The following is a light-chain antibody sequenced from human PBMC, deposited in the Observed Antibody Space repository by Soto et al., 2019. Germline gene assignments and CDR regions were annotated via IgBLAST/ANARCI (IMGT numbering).Light chain of an antibody. CDR2: EVT. J-gene: IGLJ1*01. CDR3: SSYTDSSNYV. Sequence: QSVLTQPASISGSPGQSITISCTGTSSDVGDYNYVSWYQHHPGKAPKVMIYEVTNRPSGVSNRFSGSKSGNTASLTISGLQAEDEADYYCSSYTDSSNYVFGTGTKVTVL. CDR1: SSDVGDYNY. V-gene: IGLV2-14*01.